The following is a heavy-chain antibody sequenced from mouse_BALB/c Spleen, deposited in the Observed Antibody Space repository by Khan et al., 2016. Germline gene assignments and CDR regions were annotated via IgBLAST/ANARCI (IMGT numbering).Heavy chain of an antibody. Sequence: QVQLQQSGAELMKPGASVKISCKATGYTFSNYWIEWVKQRPGHGLEWIGDILPGNANSNDNENLKGKATLTADTSSNTAYMQLSSLTSEDSAVYYCARAWYSMDYWGQGTSVTVSS. CDR2: ILPGNANS. J-gene: IGHJ4*01. CDR1: GYTFSNYW. CDR3: ARAWYSMDY. V-gene: IGHV1-9*01.